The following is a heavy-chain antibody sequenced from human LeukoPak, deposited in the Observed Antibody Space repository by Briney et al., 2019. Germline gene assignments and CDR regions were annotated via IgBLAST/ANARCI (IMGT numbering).Heavy chain of an antibody. V-gene: IGHV3-21*01. CDR2: ISSSSSYI. J-gene: IGHJ6*04. D-gene: IGHD3-10*01. CDR3: ARVVVRGVMDNYGMDV. Sequence: GGSLRLSCAASGFTFSSYSMNWARQAPGKGLEWVSSISSSSSYIYYADSVKGRFTISRDNAKNSLYLQMNSLRAEDTAVYYCARVVVRGVMDNYGMDVWGKGTTVTVSS. CDR1: GFTFSSYS.